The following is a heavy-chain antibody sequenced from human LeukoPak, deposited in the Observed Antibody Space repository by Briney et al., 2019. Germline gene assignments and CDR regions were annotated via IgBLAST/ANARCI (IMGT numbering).Heavy chain of an antibody. D-gene: IGHD1-20*01. V-gene: IGHV3-9*01. Sequence: GGSLRLSCAASGFTFDDYAMHWVRQAPGKGLEWVSGISWNSGSIGYADSVKGRFAISRDNAKNSLYLQMNSLRAEDTALYYCAKDVYIWNRPYYYYYYGMDVWGQGTTVTVSS. CDR2: ISWNSGSI. CDR3: AKDVYIWNRPYYYYYYGMDV. CDR1: GFTFDDYA. J-gene: IGHJ6*02.